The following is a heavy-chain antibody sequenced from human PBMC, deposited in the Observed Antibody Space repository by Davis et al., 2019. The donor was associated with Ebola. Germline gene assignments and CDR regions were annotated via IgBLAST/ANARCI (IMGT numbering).Heavy chain of an antibody. J-gene: IGHJ4*02. D-gene: IGHD6-13*01. V-gene: IGHV3-23*01. CDR1: GFTFSTYA. CDR3: TSAPDNIPSADPGY. CDR2: ISGSGGDP. Sequence: GESLKISCAGSGFTFSTYAMTWVRQAPGKGLEWVSRISGSGGDPHYADSVKGRFTISRDNSKNTLYLQMDSLKPEDTALYYCTSAPDNIPSADPGYWGQGTLVTVSS.